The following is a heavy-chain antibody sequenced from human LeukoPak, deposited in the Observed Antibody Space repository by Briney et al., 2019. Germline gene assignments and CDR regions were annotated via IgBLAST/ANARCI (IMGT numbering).Heavy chain of an antibody. V-gene: IGHV4-30-4*01. Sequence: SETLSLTCTVSGGSISRGDYYWSWIRQPPGKGLEWIGYIYYSGSTDYNPSLKSRVTISVDTSKNQFSLKLSSVIAADTAVYYCARGKSKFDYWGQGTLVTVSS. CDR3: ARGKSKFDY. J-gene: IGHJ4*02. CDR1: GGSISRGDYY. CDR2: IYYSGST.